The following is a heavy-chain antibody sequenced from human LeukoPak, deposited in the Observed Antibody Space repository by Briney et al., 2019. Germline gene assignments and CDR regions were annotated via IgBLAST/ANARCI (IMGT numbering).Heavy chain of an antibody. CDR1: GFTFSSYG. V-gene: IGHV3-33*01. CDR2: IWYDGSNK. Sequence: GRSLRLSCAASGFTFSSYGMHWVRQAPGKGLEWVAAIWYDGSNKYYADSVRGRFTISRDNSKNTLYLQMNSLRAEDTAVYYCARAWHYFDYWGQGTLVTVSS. CDR3: ARAWHYFDY. J-gene: IGHJ4*02.